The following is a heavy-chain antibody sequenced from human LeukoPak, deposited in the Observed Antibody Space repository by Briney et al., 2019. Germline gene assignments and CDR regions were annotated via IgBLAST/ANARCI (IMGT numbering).Heavy chain of an antibody. CDR1: GGSISSYY. V-gene: IGHV4-59*08. J-gene: IGHJ5*02. CDR2: IYYGGST. Sequence: PETLSLTCTVSGGSISSYYWSWIRRPPGKGLEWIGYIYYGGSTNYNPSLKSRVTISVDTSKNQFSLKLSSVTAADTAVYYCARKGYYGPFDPWGQGTLVTVSS. D-gene: IGHD3-10*01. CDR3: ARKGYYGPFDP.